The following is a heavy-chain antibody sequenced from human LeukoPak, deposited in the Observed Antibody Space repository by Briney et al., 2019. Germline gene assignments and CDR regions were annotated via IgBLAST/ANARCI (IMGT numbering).Heavy chain of an antibody. V-gene: IGHV3-21*01. CDR3: ARVHDFWSFDY. CDR1: GFTFSNAW. J-gene: IGHJ4*02. D-gene: IGHD3-3*01. Sequence: GGSLRLSCAASGFTFSNAWMNWVRQAPGKGLEWVSSITSSSGYIYYADSVKGRFTISRDNAKNSLYLQMNSLRAEDTAVYYCARVHDFWSFDYWGQGTLVTVSS. CDR2: ITSSSGYI.